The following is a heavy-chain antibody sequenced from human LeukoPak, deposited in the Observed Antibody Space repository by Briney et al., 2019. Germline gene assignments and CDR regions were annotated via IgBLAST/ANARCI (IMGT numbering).Heavy chain of an antibody. CDR3: ARDPYSGNYGPYYYYYMDV. Sequence: GGSLRLSCAASGFIFSDYNMNWVRQAPGKALGWVSSITSTGTYIFYGDSVKGRFTISRDNARNSLYLQMNGLRPEDTAVYYCARDPYSGNYGPYYYYYMDVWGKGITVTISS. J-gene: IGHJ6*03. CDR2: ITSTGTYI. V-gene: IGHV3-21*04. D-gene: IGHD1-26*01. CDR1: GFIFSDYN.